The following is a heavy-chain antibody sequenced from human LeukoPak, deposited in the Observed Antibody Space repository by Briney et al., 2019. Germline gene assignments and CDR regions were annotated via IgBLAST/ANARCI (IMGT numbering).Heavy chain of an antibody. Sequence: GGSLRLSCAASGGTLSGSWMSWVRQAPGKGLEWVANIKQDGRAKYNVASVKGGFTFSGANAKNSLYLQMNTLAAEDKAEYYCERDQVWFGELSPSTGRFDYWGQGTLVTVSS. V-gene: IGHV3-7*01. CDR2: IKQDGRAK. D-gene: IGHD3-10*01. CDR3: ERDQVWFGELSPSTGRFDY. J-gene: IGHJ4*02. CDR1: GGTLSGSW.